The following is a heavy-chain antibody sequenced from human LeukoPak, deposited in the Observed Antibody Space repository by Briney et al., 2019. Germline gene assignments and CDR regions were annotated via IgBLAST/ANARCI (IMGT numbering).Heavy chain of an antibody. J-gene: IGHJ4*02. CDR2: IYYSGST. CDR1: GGSISGYY. V-gene: IGHV4-59*01. D-gene: IGHD6-19*01. CDR3: ARSLSSGWFPFDY. Sequence: SETLSLTCTVSGGSISGYYWSWIRQPPGKGLEWIAYIYYSGSTNYNPSLKSRVTISVDTSKNQFSLNLSSVTAADTAVYYCARSLSSGWFPFDYWGQGTLVTVSS.